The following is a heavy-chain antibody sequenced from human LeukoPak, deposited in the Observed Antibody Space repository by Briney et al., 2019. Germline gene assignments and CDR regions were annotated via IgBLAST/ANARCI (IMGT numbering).Heavy chain of an antibody. Sequence: SETLSLTCAVYGGSFSGYYWSWIRQPPGKGLEWIGEINHSGSTNYNPSLKSRVTISVDTSKNQFSLKLSSVTAADTAVYYCASGYSYGRTFDYWGQGTLVTVSS. J-gene: IGHJ4*02. CDR1: GGSFSGYY. D-gene: IGHD5-18*01. CDR2: INHSGST. CDR3: ASGYSYGRTFDY. V-gene: IGHV4-34*01.